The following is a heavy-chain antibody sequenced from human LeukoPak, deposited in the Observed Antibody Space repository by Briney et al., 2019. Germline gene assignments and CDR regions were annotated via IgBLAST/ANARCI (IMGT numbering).Heavy chain of an antibody. CDR1: GFTFSSYW. Sequence: PGGSLRLSCATSGFTFSSYWMNWVRQAPGKGLEWVANIKQDGSEKYYVDSVKGRFTISRDNAKNSLYLQMNSLRAEDTAVYYCARDSSGGHCYDYWGQGTLVTVSS. J-gene: IGHJ4*02. V-gene: IGHV3-7*01. CDR3: ARDSSGGHCYDY. CDR2: IKQDGSEK. D-gene: IGHD2-15*01.